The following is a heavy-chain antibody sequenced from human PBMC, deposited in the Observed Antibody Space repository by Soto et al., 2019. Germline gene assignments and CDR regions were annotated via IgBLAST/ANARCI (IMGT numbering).Heavy chain of an antibody. CDR3: ARVNNLASYGSSYGMDV. CDR1: GGSISSSGYY. V-gene: IGHV4-31*03. J-gene: IGHJ6*02. D-gene: IGHD3-10*01. Sequence: SETLSLTCTVSGGSISSSGYYWSWIRQHPGKGLEWIGYVYYSGSTYYNPSLKSRVTISVDTSKNQFSLKLSSVTAADTVVYFCARVNNLASYGSSYGMDVWGQGTTVTVSS. CDR2: VYYSGST.